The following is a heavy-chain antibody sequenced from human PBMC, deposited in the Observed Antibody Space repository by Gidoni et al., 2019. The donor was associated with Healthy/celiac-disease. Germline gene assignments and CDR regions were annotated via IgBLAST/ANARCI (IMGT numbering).Heavy chain of an antibody. CDR2: IYYSGST. J-gene: IGHJ6*02. CDR3: ARAVVDTAMVPTGDYYYYGMDV. CDR1: GGSISSYY. D-gene: IGHD5-18*01. Sequence: QVQLQESGPGLVKPSETLSLTCTVSGGSISSYYWSWIRQPPGKGLEWIGYIYYSGSTNYNPSLKSRVTISVDTSKNQFSLKLSSVTAADTAVYYCARAVVDTAMVPTGDYYYYGMDVWGQGTTVTVSS. V-gene: IGHV4-59*01.